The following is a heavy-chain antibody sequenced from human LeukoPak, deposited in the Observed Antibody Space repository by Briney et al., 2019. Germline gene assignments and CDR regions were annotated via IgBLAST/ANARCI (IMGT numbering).Heavy chain of an antibody. CDR3: AKDAFSSSTWYYNGMDV. CDR2: ILYDGSNK. D-gene: IGHD6-13*01. J-gene: IGHJ6*02. Sequence: PGRSLRLSCAASGFTFSSYGMHWVRQAPGKGLEWVAVILYDGSNKYYADSVKGRITIASDNSKNTLDLQMNSLRAEDTAVYYCAKDAFSSSTWYYNGMDVWGQGTTVTVSS. V-gene: IGHV3-30*18. CDR1: GFTFSSYG.